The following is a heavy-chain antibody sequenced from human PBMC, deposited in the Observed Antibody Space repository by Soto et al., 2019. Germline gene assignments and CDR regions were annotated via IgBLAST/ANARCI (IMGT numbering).Heavy chain of an antibody. V-gene: IGHV5-51*03. CDR2: IYPGDSDT. D-gene: IGHD1-26*01. CDR3: ARPGIVGAIGYYYYGMDV. J-gene: IGHJ6*02. CDR1: GYSFTSYW. Sequence: PGESLKISCKCSGYSFTSYWIGWVRQMPGKGLEWMGIIYPGDSDTRYSPSFQGQVTISADKSISTAYLQWSSLKASDTAMYYCARPGIVGAIGYYYYGMDVWGQGTTVTVSS.